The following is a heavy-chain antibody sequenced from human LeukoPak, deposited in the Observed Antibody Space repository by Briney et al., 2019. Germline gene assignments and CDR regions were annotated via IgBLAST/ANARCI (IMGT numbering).Heavy chain of an antibody. Sequence: PGRFLRLSCAASGFTFDDYAMHWVRQAPGKGLEWVSGISWNSGSIGYADSVKGRFTISRDNAKNSLYLQMNSLRAEDMALYYCAEGAWRVLRGAFDIWGQGTMVTVSS. CDR3: AEGAWRVLRGAFDI. V-gene: IGHV3-9*03. CDR1: GFTFDDYA. J-gene: IGHJ3*02. CDR2: ISWNSGSI.